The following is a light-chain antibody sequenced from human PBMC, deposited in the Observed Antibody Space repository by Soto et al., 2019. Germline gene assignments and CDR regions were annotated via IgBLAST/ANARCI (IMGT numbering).Light chain of an antibody. CDR3: CSAAGRTTV. J-gene: IGLJ3*02. V-gene: IGLV2-23*01. Sequence: QSALTQPASVSGSPAQSITISCSGASSDAGSYKLVSWYQRHPGKAPKLIIYEGDKRPSGVSNRFSGSRSGNTASLTISGLQTEDEANYYCCSAAGRTTVFGGGTQLTVL. CDR1: SSDAGSYKL. CDR2: EGD.